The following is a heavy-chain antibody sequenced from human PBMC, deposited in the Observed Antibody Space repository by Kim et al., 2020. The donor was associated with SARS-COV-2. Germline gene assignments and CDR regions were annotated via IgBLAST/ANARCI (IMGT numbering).Heavy chain of an antibody. CDR3: ARGRRDYYYYGMDV. J-gene: IGHJ6*02. Sequence: NPSLKSRVTVSVDTSKNQFSLKLSSVTAADTAVYYCARGRRDYYYYGMDVWGQGTTVTVSS. V-gene: IGHV4-34*01.